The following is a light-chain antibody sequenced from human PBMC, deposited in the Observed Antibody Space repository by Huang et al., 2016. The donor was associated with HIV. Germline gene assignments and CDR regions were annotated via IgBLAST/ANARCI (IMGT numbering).Light chain of an antibody. V-gene: IGKV1-5*03. CDR3: QQYKNYWT. J-gene: IGKJ1*01. CDR2: KSS. CDR1: QSITSW. Sequence: DIQLTQSPSTLSASVGDRVNITCRASQSITSWLAWYQQKPGQAPKLLIYKSSILESGVPSRFSGRGSVSEFTLTISSLQPDDFATYYCQQYKNYWTFGQGTRVEIK.